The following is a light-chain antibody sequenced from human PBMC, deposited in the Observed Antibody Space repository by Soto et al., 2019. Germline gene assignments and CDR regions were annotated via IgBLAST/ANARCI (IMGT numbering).Light chain of an antibody. J-gene: IGLJ2*01. CDR2: EVR. V-gene: IGLV2-14*01. CDR1: SSDVGGYNY. Sequence: QLVLTQPASVSGSPGQSITISCTGTSSDVGGYNYVSWYQQHPGKAPKLMIYEVRNRPSGVSNRFSGSKSGTTASLTISGLQAEDEADYYCSSYTGSSTHVVFGGGTKVTVL. CDR3: SSYTGSSTHVV.